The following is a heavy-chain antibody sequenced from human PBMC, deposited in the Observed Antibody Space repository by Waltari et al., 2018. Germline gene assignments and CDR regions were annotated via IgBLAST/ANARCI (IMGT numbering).Heavy chain of an antibody. D-gene: IGHD3-16*01. CDR1: GGSFTAFY. V-gene: IGHV4-34*01. Sequence: QVQLQQWGAGLLKPSETLSLTCVVNGGSFTAFYWSWVRQPPGKGLEWIGDSNQGETTQYNPSLRSRVTISVDRSRNQFSLTLTSVTAADTAVYYCARGQGEGADVWAQGTAVTVSS. J-gene: IGHJ6*02. CDR2: SNQGETT. CDR3: ARGQGEGADV.